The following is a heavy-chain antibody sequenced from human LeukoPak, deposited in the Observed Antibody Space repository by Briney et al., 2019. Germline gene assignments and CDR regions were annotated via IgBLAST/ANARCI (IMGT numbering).Heavy chain of an antibody. Sequence: GGYLRRYCVASGFPCSSYWMTWVRQAPGKGLEWVANIKQDGSKKSYVDSVKGRFTISRDNAKNSLYLQMNSLRAEDTAIYYCTRVGYIDEGIDYWGQGTLVTVSS. V-gene: IGHV3-7*04. D-gene: IGHD5-24*01. CDR3: TRVGYIDEGIDY. J-gene: IGHJ4*02. CDR2: IKQDGSKK. CDR1: GFPCSSYW.